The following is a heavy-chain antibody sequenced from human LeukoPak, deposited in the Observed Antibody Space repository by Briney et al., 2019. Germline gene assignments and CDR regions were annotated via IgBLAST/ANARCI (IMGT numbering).Heavy chain of an antibody. D-gene: IGHD3-10*01. CDR3: ARAPPNYYGSGSYYNTEFDY. Sequence: ASVKVSCKASGYTFTSYDINWVRQATGQGLEWMGWMNPNSGNTGYAQKFQGRVTMTRDTSISTAYMELSRLRSDDTAVYYCARAPPNYYGSGSYYNTEFDYWGQGTLVTVSS. CDR1: GYTFTSYD. V-gene: IGHV1-8*02. CDR2: MNPNSGNT. J-gene: IGHJ4*02.